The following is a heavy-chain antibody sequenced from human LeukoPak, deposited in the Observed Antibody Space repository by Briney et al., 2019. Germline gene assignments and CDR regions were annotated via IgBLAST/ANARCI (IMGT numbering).Heavy chain of an antibody. V-gene: IGHV4-59*01. D-gene: IGHD6-19*01. CDR1: GVSISSYY. CDR2: IYYSGST. CDR3: ARGWTQYYYYYYYMDV. J-gene: IGHJ6*03. Sequence: SETLSLTCTVSGVSISSYYLSWIRQPPGKGLEWIGYIYYSGSTNYNPSLKSRVTISVDTSKNQFSLKLSSVTAADTAVYYCARGWTQYYYYYYYMDVWGKGTTVTISS.